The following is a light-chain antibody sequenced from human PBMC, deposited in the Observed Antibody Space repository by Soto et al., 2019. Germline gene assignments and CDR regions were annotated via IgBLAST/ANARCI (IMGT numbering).Light chain of an antibody. V-gene: IGKV3-20*01. Sequence: EIVLTQSPGTLSLSPGERGTLSCRASQSVSSSYLAWYQQKPGQAPRLLIYGASSRATGIPDRFSGSGSGTDFTLTISRLEPEDFAVYYRQQYGSSPTFGQGTKVDIK. J-gene: IGKJ1*01. CDR2: GAS. CDR3: QQYGSSPT. CDR1: QSVSSSY.